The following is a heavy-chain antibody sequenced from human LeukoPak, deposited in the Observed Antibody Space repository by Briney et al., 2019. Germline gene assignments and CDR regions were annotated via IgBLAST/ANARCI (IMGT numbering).Heavy chain of an antibody. D-gene: IGHD5-18*01. V-gene: IGHV4-39*01. CDR1: GGPISSSSAY. CDR3: VSPRGFSYGYFDY. Sequence: SETLSLTCTVSGGPISSSSAYWGWIRQPPGKGLEWTGSIYYSKNTYYNPSLKSRVTISADTSKNQFSLTLGSVSATDTAVYYCVSPRGFSYGYFDYWGQGTLVTVSS. J-gene: IGHJ4*02. CDR2: IYYSKNT.